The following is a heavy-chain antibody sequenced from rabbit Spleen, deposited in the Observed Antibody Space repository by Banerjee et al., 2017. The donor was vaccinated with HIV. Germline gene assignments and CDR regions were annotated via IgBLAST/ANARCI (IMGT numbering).Heavy chain of an antibody. D-gene: IGHD4-1*01. CDR3: ARAIVPWLGLTRLDL. V-gene: IGHV1S43*01. J-gene: IGHJ6*01. CDR2: IYSAKGST. CDR1: GFSLNYKYV. Sequence: QEQLEESGGDLVKPGGSLALTCKASGFSLNYKYVMCWVRQAPGKGLEWIGIIYSAKGSTDYASWVNGRFTISSDNAQSTVDLKMTSLTAADTATYFCARAIVPWLGLTRLDLWGPGTLVTVS.